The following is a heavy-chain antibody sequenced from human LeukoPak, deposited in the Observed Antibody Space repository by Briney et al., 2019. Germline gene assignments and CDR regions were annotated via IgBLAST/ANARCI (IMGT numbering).Heavy chain of an antibody. V-gene: IGHV1-8*01. Sequence: ASVKVSCKASGYTFTSYDINWVRQATGQGLEWMGWMNPNSGNTGYAQKFQGRVSMTWNTSISTAYMELSSLKSEDTAVYYCAKIGAAARRIPNPRWFDPWGQGTLVTVSS. CDR2: MNPNSGNT. D-gene: IGHD6-6*01. J-gene: IGHJ5*02. CDR1: GYTFTSYD. CDR3: AKIGAAARRIPNPRWFDP.